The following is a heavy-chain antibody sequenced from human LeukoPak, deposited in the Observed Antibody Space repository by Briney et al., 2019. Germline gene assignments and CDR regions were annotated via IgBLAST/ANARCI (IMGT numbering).Heavy chain of an antibody. J-gene: IGHJ4*02. CDR2: MNPNSGNT. CDR3: AKDDAWLQFND. D-gene: IGHD5-24*01. CDR1: GYTFTSYD. V-gene: IGHV1-8*03. Sequence: ASVKVSCKASGYTFTSYDINWVRQATGQGLEWMGWMNPNSGNTGYAQKFQGRVTITRNTSISTAYMELSSLRAGDTAVYFCAKDDAWLQFNDWGQGTLVTVSS.